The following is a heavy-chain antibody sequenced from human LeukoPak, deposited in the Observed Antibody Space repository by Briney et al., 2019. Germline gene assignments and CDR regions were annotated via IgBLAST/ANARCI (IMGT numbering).Heavy chain of an antibody. V-gene: IGHV4-59*08. CDR3: ARHGCSSTSCYIGGGYYYYGMDV. Sequence: SETLSLTCTVSGGSISSYYWSWIRQPPGKGLEWIGYIYYSGSTNYNPSLKSRVTISVDTSKNQFSLKLSSVTAADTAVYYCARHGCSSTSCYIGGGYYYYGMDVWGQGTTVTVSS. CDR2: IYYSGST. J-gene: IGHJ6*02. CDR1: GGSISSYY. D-gene: IGHD2-2*02.